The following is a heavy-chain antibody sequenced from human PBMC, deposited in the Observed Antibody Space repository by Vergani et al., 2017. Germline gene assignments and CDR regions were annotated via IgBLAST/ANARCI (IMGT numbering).Heavy chain of an antibody. J-gene: IGHJ5*02. V-gene: IGHV3-48*01. CDR3: ARARYYDSSGANWFDP. CDR2: ISSSSSTI. D-gene: IGHD3-22*01. Sequence: EVQLVESGGGSVQPGGSLRLSCAASGFTFSSYSMNWVRQAPGKGLEWVSYISSSSSTIYYADSVKGRFTISRDNAKNSLYLQMNSLRAEDTAVYYCARARYYDSSGANWFDPWGQGTLVTVSS. CDR1: GFTFSSYS.